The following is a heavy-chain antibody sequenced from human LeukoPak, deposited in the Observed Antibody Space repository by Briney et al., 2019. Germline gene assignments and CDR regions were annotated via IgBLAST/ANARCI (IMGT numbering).Heavy chain of an antibody. D-gene: IGHD6-19*01. Sequence: GASVKVSCKASGYTFTGYYIHWVRQAPGQGLEWMGWINPNSGGTNYAQKFQGRVTMTRDTSITTAYMELSRLRSDDTAVYYCAREEGSGWCLGVYWGQGTLVTVSS. CDR2: INPNSGGT. CDR1: GYTFTGYY. CDR3: AREEGSGWCLGVY. J-gene: IGHJ4*02. V-gene: IGHV1-2*02.